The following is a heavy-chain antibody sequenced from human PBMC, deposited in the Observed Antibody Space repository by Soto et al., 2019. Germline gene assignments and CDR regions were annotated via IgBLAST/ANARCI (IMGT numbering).Heavy chain of an antibody. CDR1: GYTFTSYA. CDR2: INAGNGNT. Sequence: GASVKVSCKASGYTFTSYAMHWVRQAPGQRLEWMGWINAGNGNTKYSQKFQGRVTITRDTSASTAYMELSSLRSDDTAVYYCARDWDSSSFNWFDPWGQGTLVTVSS. CDR3: ARDWDSSSFNWFDP. V-gene: IGHV1-3*01. J-gene: IGHJ5*02. D-gene: IGHD6-13*01.